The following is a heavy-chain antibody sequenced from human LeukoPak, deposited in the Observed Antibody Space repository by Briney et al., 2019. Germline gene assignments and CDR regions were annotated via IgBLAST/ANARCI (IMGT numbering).Heavy chain of an antibody. D-gene: IGHD3-22*01. Sequence: GGSLRLSCAASGFTVSSNYMSWVRQAPGKGLEWVSVIYSGGSTYYADSVKGRFTISRDNSKNTLYLQMNSLRAEDTAVYYCARGMRDSSGYYSYGMDVWGQGTTVTVSS. CDR1: GFTVSSNY. CDR3: ARGMRDSSGYYSYGMDV. CDR2: IYSGGST. J-gene: IGHJ6*02. V-gene: IGHV3-66*01.